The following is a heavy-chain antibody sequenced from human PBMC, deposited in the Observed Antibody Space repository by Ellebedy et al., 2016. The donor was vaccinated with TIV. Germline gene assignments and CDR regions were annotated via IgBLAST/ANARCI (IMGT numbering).Heavy chain of an antibody. CDR1: GLPFSDYA. CDR3: AKRNTYGPPFWFDV. CDR2: IGGRGAGL. D-gene: IGHD2-8*01. V-gene: IGHV3-23*01. J-gene: IGHJ5*01. Sequence: GGSLRLSXVVSGLPFSDYAMNWVRLGPGRGLQWVAEIGGRGAGLSYTDSVKGRFTISRENSENTLYLQLDSLRVEDTAIYFCAKRNTYGPPFWFDVWGHGTQVTVSS.